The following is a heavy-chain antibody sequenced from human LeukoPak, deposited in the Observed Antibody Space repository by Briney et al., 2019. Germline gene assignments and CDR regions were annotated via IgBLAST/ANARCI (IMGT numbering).Heavy chain of an antibody. D-gene: IGHD6-19*01. CDR1: GYSISSGYY. V-gene: IGHV4-34*01. CDR2: INHSGST. J-gene: IGHJ4*02. CDR3: ARGHSSGLFDY. Sequence: SETLSLTCAVSGYSISSGYYWSWIRQPPGKGLEWIGEINHSGSTNYNPSLKSRVTISVDTSKNQCSLKLSSVTAADTAVYYCARGHSSGLFDYWGQGTLVTVSS.